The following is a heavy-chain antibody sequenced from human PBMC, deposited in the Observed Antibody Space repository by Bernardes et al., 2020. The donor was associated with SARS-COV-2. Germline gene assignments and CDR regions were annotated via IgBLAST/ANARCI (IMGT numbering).Heavy chain of an antibody. CDR1: GDSINSYY. V-gene: IGHV4-59*08. CDR3: ARHREGCTTTSCFSYGMDI. D-gene: IGHD2-2*01. Sequence: SETLSLTCTVSGDSINSYYWSWIRQTPGKGLEWIGYIYFSGGAIYNPSLQSRVTLSVDRSKNQFSLKLSSVTAADTAVYYCARHREGCTTTSCFSYGMDIWGQGTTVTVSS. CDR2: IYFSGGA. J-gene: IGHJ6*02.